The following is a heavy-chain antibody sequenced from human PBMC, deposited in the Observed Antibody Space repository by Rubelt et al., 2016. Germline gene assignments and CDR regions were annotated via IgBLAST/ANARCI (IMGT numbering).Heavy chain of an antibody. CDR3: ASSKGSSSWYVDY. CDR2: INHSGST. D-gene: IGHD6-13*01. Sequence: QVQLQQWGAGLLKPSETLSLTCAVYGGSFSGYYWSWIRQPPGKGLEWIGEINHSGSTNYNPSLKSRVTISVDTSKIQFSLKLSSVTAADTAVYYCASSKGSSSWYVDYWGQGTLVTVSS. V-gene: IGHV4-34*01. CDR1: GGSFSGYY. J-gene: IGHJ4*02.